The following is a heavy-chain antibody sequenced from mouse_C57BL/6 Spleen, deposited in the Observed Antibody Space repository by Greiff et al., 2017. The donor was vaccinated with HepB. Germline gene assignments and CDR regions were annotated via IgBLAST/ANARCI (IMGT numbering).Heavy chain of an antibody. Sequence: EVKLMESGPGLVKPSQSLSLTCSVTGYSITSGYYWNWIRQFPGNKLEWMGYISYDGSNNYNPSLKNRISITRDTSKNQFFLKLNSVTTEDTATYYCAKRGNWDGNYWGQGTSVTVSS. J-gene: IGHJ4*01. CDR1: GYSITSGYY. CDR3: AKRGNWDGNY. V-gene: IGHV3-6*01. CDR2: ISYDGSN. D-gene: IGHD4-1*01.